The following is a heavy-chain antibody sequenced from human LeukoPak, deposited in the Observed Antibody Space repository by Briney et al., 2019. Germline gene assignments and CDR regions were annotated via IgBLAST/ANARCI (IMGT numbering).Heavy chain of an antibody. CDR1: GGSTSSYY. D-gene: IGHD4-23*01. CDR2: IYTSGST. Sequence: SSETLSLTCTVAGGSTSSYYWSWIRQPAGKGLEWIGRIYTSGSTNYNPSLKSRVTMSLDTSKNRFSLNLSSVTAADTAVYYCAGATVGYYALDVWGQGTTVTVSS. V-gene: IGHV4-4*07. CDR3: AGATVGYYALDV. J-gene: IGHJ6*02.